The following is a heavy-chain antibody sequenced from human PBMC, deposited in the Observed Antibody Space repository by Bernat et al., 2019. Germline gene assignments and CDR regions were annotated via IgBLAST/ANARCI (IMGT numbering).Heavy chain of an antibody. V-gene: IGHV3-30*01. Sequence: QVQLVESGGGVVQPGRSLRLSCAASGFTFSSYAMHWVRQAPGKGLEWVAVISYDGSNKYYADSVKGRFTISRDNSKNTLYLQMNSLRAEDTAVYYCARDARGTTGGGVWFDIWGQGTMVTVSS. CDR2: ISYDGSNK. CDR3: ARDARGTTGGGVWFDI. CDR1: GFTFSSYA. D-gene: IGHD2-15*01. J-gene: IGHJ3*02.